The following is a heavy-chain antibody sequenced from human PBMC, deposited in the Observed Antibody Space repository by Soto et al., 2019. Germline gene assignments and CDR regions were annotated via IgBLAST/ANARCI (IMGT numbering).Heavy chain of an antibody. J-gene: IGHJ4*02. D-gene: IGHD2-2*01. CDR3: ARGCGGSSCPYYFDC. V-gene: IGHV3-7*01. CDR1: GFTFITYW. CDR2: VSQDGSEI. Sequence: GGSLRLSCAASGFTFITYWMSWVRQAPGKGLEWVATVSQDGSEIHYVDSVKGRFTISRDNAKNSLSLQMNSLRAEDTAVYYFARGCGGSSCPYYFDCWGQGTLVTVSS.